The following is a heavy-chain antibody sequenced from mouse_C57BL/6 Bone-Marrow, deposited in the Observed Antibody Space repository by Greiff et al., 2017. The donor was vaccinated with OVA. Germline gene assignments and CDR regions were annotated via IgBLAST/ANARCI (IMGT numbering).Heavy chain of an antibody. Sequence: QVQLQQSGAELARPGASVKMSCKASGYTFTSYTMHWVKQRPGQGLEWIGYINPSSGYTKYNQKFKDKATLTADKSYSTAYMQLSSLTSEDSAVYYCARAYYSTWFAYWGQGTLVTVSA. CDR3: ARAYYSTWFAY. D-gene: IGHD2-5*01. CDR1: GYTFTSYT. CDR2: INPSSGYT. V-gene: IGHV1-4*01. J-gene: IGHJ3*01.